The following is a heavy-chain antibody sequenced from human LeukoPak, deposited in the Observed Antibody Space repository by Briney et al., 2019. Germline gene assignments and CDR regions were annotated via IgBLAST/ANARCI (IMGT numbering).Heavy chain of an antibody. J-gene: IGHJ5*02. Sequence: DPGGSLRLSCAASGFTFSSYAMSWVRQAPGKGLEWVSAISGSGGSKYYADSVKGRFTVSRDNSKNTLYLQLNSLRAEDTAVYYCAKDALGSWFDPWGQGTLVTVSS. CDR1: GFTFSSYA. CDR3: AKDALGSWFDP. D-gene: IGHD2-15*01. V-gene: IGHV3-23*01. CDR2: ISGSGGSK.